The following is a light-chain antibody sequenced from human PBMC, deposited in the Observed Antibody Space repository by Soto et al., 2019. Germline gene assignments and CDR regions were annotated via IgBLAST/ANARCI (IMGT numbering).Light chain of an antibody. CDR3: QQYTDWPRT. CDR1: QYINTR. J-gene: IGKJ1*01. V-gene: IGKV3D-11*03. Sequence: EMVLRQSPATLSSFPGDRVTLSCRASQYINTRLAWYQHRPGQAPRLLIYDVSNRATGIPARFSGSGSGTDFTLTISRLEPEDFAVYYCQQYTDWPRTFGQGTKVDIK. CDR2: DVS.